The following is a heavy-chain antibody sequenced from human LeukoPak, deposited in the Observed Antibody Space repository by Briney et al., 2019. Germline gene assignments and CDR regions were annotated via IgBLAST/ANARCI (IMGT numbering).Heavy chain of an antibody. CDR1: DFTFRTYP. V-gene: IGHV3-23*01. D-gene: IGHD6-13*01. CDR2: ISVSDTT. Sequence: AGGSLRLSCAASDFTFRTYPMSWVRQAPGKGLERVAAISVSDTTFYAGSVKGRFTIPSDNSKNTVYLQMNSLRDDDTAVYYCAKDSRWPNDAFNLWGQGTLVTVSS. J-gene: IGHJ3*01. CDR3: AKDSRWPNDAFNL.